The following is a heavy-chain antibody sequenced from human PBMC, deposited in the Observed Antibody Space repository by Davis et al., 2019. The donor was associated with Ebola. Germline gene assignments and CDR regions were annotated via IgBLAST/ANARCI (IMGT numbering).Heavy chain of an antibody. CDR2: ISSNGGST. V-gene: IGHV3-64*01. J-gene: IGHJ4*02. CDR3: ARGYYDSSGYSFDY. D-gene: IGHD3-22*01. Sequence: PFASSGFTFSSSAMHWVRQAPGKGLEYVSAISSNGGSTYYANSVKVRFTISRDNYKNTLYLQMGSLRSEDMAVYYCARGYYDSSGYSFDYWGQGTLVTVSS. CDR1: GFTFSSSA.